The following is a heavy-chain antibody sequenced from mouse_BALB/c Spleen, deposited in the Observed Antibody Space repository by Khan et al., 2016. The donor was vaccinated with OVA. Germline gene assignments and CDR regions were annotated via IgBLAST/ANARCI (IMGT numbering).Heavy chain of an antibody. Sequence: MQLEESGGDLVRPGGSLQLSCAASGFTFSSYSMSWVRQTPDKRLEWVATISSDGDYTYYPDSVKGRFTISRDNAKNTLYLQMSSLKSEDTAMYYCASHLTGSFAYWGQGTLVTVSA. CDR3: ASHLTGSFAY. V-gene: IGHV5-6*01. CDR2: ISSDGDYT. J-gene: IGHJ3*01. CDR1: GFTFSSYS. D-gene: IGHD4-1*01.